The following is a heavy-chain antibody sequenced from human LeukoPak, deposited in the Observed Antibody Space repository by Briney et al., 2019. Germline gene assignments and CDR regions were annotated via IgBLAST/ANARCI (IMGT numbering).Heavy chain of an antibody. J-gene: IGHJ4*02. D-gene: IGHD3-16*02. CDR1: GGTFSSCA. Sequence: SVKVSCKASGGTFSSCAISWVRQAPGQGLEWMGGIIPIFGTANYAQKFQGRVTITADKSTSTAYMELSSLRSEDTAVYYCASGYDYVWGSYRPIPFDYWGQGTLVTVSS. CDR3: ASGYDYVWGSYRPIPFDY. V-gene: IGHV1-69*06. CDR2: IIPIFGTA.